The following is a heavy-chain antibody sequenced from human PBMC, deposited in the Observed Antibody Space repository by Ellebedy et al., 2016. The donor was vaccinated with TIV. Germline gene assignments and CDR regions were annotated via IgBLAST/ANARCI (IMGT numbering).Heavy chain of an antibody. CDR3: ARASMGLDY. J-gene: IGHJ4*02. D-gene: IGHD2/OR15-2a*01. Sequence: PGGSLRLSCAASGFTFSSNWMHWVRQATGKGLEWVSAIGTAGDTYYSGSVKGRFTISRENAKNSLYLQMNSLRAGDTAVYYCARASMGLDYWGQGALVTVSS. CDR2: IGTAGDT. V-gene: IGHV3-13*01. CDR1: GFTFSSNW.